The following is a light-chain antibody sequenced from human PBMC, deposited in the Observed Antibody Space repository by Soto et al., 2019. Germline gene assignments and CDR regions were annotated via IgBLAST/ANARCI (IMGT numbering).Light chain of an antibody. CDR3: MQAIQAPRT. CDR2: LGY. J-gene: IGKJ1*01. Sequence: VLTQSPLSLPVTPGEPASISCRSSQSLLHSNGNIYLDWYLQKPGQPPQLPIYLGYIRASGVPERFSGSGSGTDFTLKITRVEAEDVGVYYCMQAIQAPRTFGLGTKVEIK. CDR1: QSLLHSNGNIY. V-gene: IGKV2-28*01.